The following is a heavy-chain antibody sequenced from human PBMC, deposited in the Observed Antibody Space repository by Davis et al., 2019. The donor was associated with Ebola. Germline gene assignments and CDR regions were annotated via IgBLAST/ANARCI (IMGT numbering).Heavy chain of an antibody. J-gene: IGHJ4*02. CDR3: ARSLNIEYFDY. D-gene: IGHD2/OR15-2a*01. V-gene: IGHV4-61*08. CDR1: GGSVSSGGHY. Sequence: SETLSLTCTVSGGSVSSGGHYWSWIRQPPGKGLEWIGYIFNIGRTNYSPSLRSRVTISLDTSKNQFSLRLTSVTAGDTALYYCARSLNIEYFDYWGQGNLVTVSS. CDR2: IFNIGRT.